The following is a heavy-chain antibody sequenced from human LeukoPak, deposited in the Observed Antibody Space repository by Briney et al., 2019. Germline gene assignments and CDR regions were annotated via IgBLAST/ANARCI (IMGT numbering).Heavy chain of an antibody. J-gene: IGHJ1*01. D-gene: IGHD3-22*01. CDR3: AKARYYDSSGLGQH. CDR1: GFTFSSYA. V-gene: IGHV3-23*01. CDR2: ISGSGGST. Sequence: GGSLRLSCAASGFTFSSYAMSWVRQAPGEGLEWVSAISGSGGSTYYADSVKGRFTISRDNSKNTLYLQMNSLRAEDTAVYYCAKARYYDSSGLGQHWGQGTLVTVSS.